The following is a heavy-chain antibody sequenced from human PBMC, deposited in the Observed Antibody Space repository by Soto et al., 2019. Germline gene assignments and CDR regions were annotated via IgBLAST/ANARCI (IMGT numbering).Heavy chain of an antibody. V-gene: IGHV3-23*01. D-gene: IGHD2-21*02. Sequence: EVQLLESGGGLVQPGGSLRLSCAASGFTVGSYAMTWVRQAPGKGLEWVSGSSGSGAGTYYADSVKGRITVSRDNSKNTLYMQMNSLRAEDTAFYYCAPRRAATVVTPRLLHWGHGILVTVSS. CDR1: GFTVGSYA. CDR3: APRRAATVVTPRLLH. J-gene: IGHJ4*01. CDR2: SSGSGAGT.